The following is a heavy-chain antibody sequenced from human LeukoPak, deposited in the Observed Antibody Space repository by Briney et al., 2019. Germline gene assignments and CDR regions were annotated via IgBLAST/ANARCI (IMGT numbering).Heavy chain of an antibody. Sequence: SETLSLTCTVSGGSISSHYWSWIRQPPGKGLEWIGYIYYSGSTIYNPSLKSRVTISVDTSKDQFSLKLRSVTAADTAVYYCARYVWGSYPTFEDYWGQGTLVTVSS. J-gene: IGHJ4*02. D-gene: IGHD3-16*02. CDR2: IYYSGST. CDR3: ARYVWGSYPTFEDY. V-gene: IGHV4-59*11. CDR1: GGSISSHY.